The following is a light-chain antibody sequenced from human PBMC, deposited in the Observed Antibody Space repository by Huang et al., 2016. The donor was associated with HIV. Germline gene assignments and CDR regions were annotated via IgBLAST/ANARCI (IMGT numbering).Light chain of an antibody. CDR2: GAS. J-gene: IGKJ1*01. V-gene: IGKV1-39*01. CDR3: QQSYISSWT. CDR1: QTIGTY. Sequence: DIQLIQSPSSLSASVGDSVTITCRASQTIGTYLSWYQHKPGKAPKLLVYGASTLQAGFPSRFSGSGSGTDFTLTISSLQPEDFATYYCQQSYISSWTFGQGTKVEVK.